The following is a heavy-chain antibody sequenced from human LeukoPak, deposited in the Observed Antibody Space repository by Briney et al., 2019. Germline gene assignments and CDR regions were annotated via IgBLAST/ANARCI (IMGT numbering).Heavy chain of an antibody. V-gene: IGHV3-21*04. Sequence: PGGSLRLSCAASGFTFSSYSMNWVRQAPGKGLEWVSSISSSSSYIYYADSVKGRFTISRDNAKNSLYLQMNSLRAEDTALYYCARDGGQWLEHFDYWGQGTLVTVSS. CDR3: ARDGGQWLEHFDY. D-gene: IGHD6-19*01. CDR1: GFTFSSYS. J-gene: IGHJ4*02. CDR2: ISSSSSYI.